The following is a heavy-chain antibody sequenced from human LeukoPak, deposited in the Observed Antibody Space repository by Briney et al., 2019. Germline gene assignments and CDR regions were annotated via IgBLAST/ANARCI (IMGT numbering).Heavy chain of an antibody. V-gene: IGHV3-23*01. CDR2: ISGSGGST. D-gene: IGHD1-26*01. CDR1: GFTFSSYG. J-gene: IGHJ4*02. CDR3: AKVTSGSYATLDY. Sequence: GGSLRLSCAASGFTFSSYGMSWVRQAPGKGLEWVSAISGSGGSTYYADSVKGRFTISRDNSKNTLYLQMNSLRAEDTAVYCCAKVTSGSYATLDYWGQGTLVTVSS.